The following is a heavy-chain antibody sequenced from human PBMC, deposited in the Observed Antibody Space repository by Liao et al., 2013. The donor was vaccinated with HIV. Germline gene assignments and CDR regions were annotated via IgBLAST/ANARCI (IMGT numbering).Heavy chain of an antibody. CDR2: IYSSGST. V-gene: IGHV4-4*07. Sequence: QVQLQESGPGLVKPSETLSLTCTVSGASISSYYWSWIRQPAGKGLEWIGRIYSSGSTNYNPSLNSRVTMSVDTSKNQFSLNLTSVNAADTAMYYCARDQAMDVWGKGTTVTVSS. J-gene: IGHJ6*04. CDR1: GASISSYY. CDR3: ARDQAMDV.